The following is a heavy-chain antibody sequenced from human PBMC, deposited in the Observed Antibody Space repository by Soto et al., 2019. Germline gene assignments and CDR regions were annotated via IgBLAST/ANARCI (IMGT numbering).Heavy chain of an antibody. V-gene: IGHV3-30*18. CDR3: AKEGQTGPEPRYYYMDV. CDR1: GFTFSSYG. J-gene: IGHJ6*03. Sequence: GGSLRLSCAASGFTFSSYGMHWVRQAPGKGLEWVAVISYDGSNKYYADSVKGRFTISRDNSKNTLYLQMNSLRAEDTAVYYCAKEGQTGPEPRYYYMDVWGKGTTVTVSS. D-gene: IGHD7-27*01. CDR2: ISYDGSNK.